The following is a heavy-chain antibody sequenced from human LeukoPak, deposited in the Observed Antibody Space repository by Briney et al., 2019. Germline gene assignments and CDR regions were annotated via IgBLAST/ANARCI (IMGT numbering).Heavy chain of an antibody. CDR3: ARHFDF. J-gene: IGHJ4*02. CDR1: GDSISSSGSY. CDR2: ISYSGST. Sequence: SETLPLSCTVSGDSISSSGSYWGWLRQPPGKGLEWIGTISYSGSTYYNPSLKSRVTIPVDTSKNQFFLQLNSMTAADTAVYYCARHFDFWGQGTLVTVSS. V-gene: IGHV4-39*01.